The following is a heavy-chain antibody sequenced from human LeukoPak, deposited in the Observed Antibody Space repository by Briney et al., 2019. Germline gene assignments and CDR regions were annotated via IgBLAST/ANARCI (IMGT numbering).Heavy chain of an antibody. V-gene: IGHV3-23*01. CDR3: ARDRPNYYGANGHYYRRDGDY. J-gene: IGHJ4*02. CDR1: GFTFSIYA. CDR2: ITSSGETT. Sequence: GGSLRLSCAASGFTFSIYAMRWVRQAPGKGLEWVSSITSSGETTYYAGSVKGQFTISRDNSKNTVYLQMNSLRAEDTAVYYCARDRPNYYGANGHYYRRDGDYWGQGTLVTVSS. D-gene: IGHD3-22*01.